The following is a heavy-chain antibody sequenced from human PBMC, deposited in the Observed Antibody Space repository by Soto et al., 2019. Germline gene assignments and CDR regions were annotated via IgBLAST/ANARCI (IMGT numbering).Heavy chain of an antibody. Sequence: KQSQTLSLTCAISGDSVSSNSAAWNWLRQSPSRGLEWLGRTYYRSKLYNDYAVSVKSRITINPDTSKNQFSLQLNSVTPEDTAVYYCAREGSGWPADWFDPWGQGTLVTVSS. J-gene: IGHJ5*02. CDR2: TYYRSKLYN. V-gene: IGHV6-1*01. CDR3: AREGSGWPADWFDP. CDR1: GDSVSSNSAA. D-gene: IGHD6-19*01.